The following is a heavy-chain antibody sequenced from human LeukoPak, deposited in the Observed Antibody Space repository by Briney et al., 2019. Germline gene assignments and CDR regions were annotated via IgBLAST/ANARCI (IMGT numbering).Heavy chain of an antibody. V-gene: IGHV1-69*05. CDR3: ARGVGSSWPKSNYCYYMDV. J-gene: IGHJ6*03. CDR2: IIPIFGTA. Sequence: SVKVSCKASGGTFSSYAISWVRQAPGQGLEWMGGIIPIFGTANYAQKFQGRVTITRNTSISTAYMELSSLRSEDTAVYYCARGVGSSWPKSNYCYYMDVWGKGTTVTVS. CDR1: GGTFSSYA. D-gene: IGHD6-13*01.